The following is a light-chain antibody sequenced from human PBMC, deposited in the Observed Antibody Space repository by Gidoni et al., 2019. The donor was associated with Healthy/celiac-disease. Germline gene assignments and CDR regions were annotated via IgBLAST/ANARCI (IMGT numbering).Light chain of an antibody. V-gene: IGKV1-33*01. CDR2: DAS. CDR3: QQYDNLPPLT. Sequence: IQITHSPSSLSASVGDRVTITCQASQDISNYLNWYQQKPGKAPKLLIYDASNLETGVPSRFSGSGSGTDFTFTISSLQPEDIATYYCQQYDNLPPLTFGGXTKVEIK. J-gene: IGKJ4*01. CDR1: QDISNY.